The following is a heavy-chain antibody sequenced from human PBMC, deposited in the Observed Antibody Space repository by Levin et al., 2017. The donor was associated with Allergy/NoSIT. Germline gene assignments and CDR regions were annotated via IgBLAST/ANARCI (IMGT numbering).Heavy chain of an antibody. CDR3: ARVRFLEWLPTYYYYYYYMDV. J-gene: IGHJ6*03. D-gene: IGHD3-3*01. V-gene: IGHV4-34*01. CDR2: INHSGST. CDR1: GGSFSGYY. Sequence: ESLKISCAVYGGSFSGYYWSWIRQPPGKGLEWIGEINHSGSTNYNPSLKSRVTISVDTSKNQFSLKLSSVTAADTAVYYCARVRFLEWLPTYYYYYYYMDVWGKGTTVTVSS.